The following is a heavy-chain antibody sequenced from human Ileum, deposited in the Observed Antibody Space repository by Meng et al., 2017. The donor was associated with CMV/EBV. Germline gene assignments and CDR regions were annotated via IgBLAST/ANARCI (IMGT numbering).Heavy chain of an antibody. CDR1: GFNFLKSW. J-gene: IGHJ6*02. CDR3: ARDSEYSSSSNYYYYYGMDV. V-gene: IGHV3-7*01. D-gene: IGHD6-13*01. CDR2: LNRDGSEK. Sequence: GESLKISCVVSGFNFLKSWMAWVRQAPGKGPEWIGNLNRDGSEKKYVDSVKGRFTISRDNARNLVYLEMNSLRVEDTAVYFCARDSEYSSSSNYYYYYGMDVWGQGTTVTVSS.